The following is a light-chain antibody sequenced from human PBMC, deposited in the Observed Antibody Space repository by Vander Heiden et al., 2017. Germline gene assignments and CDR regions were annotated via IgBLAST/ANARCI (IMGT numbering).Light chain of an antibody. CDR2: WAS. J-gene: IGKJ1*01. Sequence: DIVLTQSPDSLAVSLGERATINCKTSQSVLSSFNSKNHLAWFRQKPRQTPQLLIYWASTRESGVPDRFSGSGSGTDFTLTISNMQAEDVAVYYCEQHSTKTFGQGTKVEIK. CDR3: EQHSTKT. CDR1: QSVLSSFNSKNH. V-gene: IGKV4-1*01.